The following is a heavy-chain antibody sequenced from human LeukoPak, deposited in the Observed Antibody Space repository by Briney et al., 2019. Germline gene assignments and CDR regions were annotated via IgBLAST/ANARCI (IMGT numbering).Heavy chain of an antibody. V-gene: IGHV4-38-2*02. CDR3: ARAAQPGIAVSGNWYFDL. D-gene: IGHD6-19*01. J-gene: IGHJ2*01. CDR1: GYSITTGYY. Sequence: PSETLSLTCTVPGYSITTGYYWGWIRQPPGKGLEWIGSIYHSGSSYYNPSLKSRVTISVDTSKNQFSLKLSSVTAADTAVYYCARAAQPGIAVSGNWYFDLWGRGTLVTVSS. CDR2: IYHSGSS.